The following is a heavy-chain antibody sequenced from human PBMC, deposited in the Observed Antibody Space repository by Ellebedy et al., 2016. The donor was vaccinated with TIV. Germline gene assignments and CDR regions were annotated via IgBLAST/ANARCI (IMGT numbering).Heavy chain of an antibody. J-gene: IGHJ6*03. Sequence: MPSETLSLTCTVSVGSFSNTYWSRIRQPPGKGLEWIGYVHSRGSTDYNPSLKSRVTISADTSKNQFTLRLSSVTAADTAVYYCARLSFLYDSGSHYYYLDVWGKGTTVTVSS. CDR3: ARLSFLYDSGSHYYYLDV. CDR1: VGSFSNTY. D-gene: IGHD3-10*01. CDR2: VHSRGST. V-gene: IGHV4-59*08.